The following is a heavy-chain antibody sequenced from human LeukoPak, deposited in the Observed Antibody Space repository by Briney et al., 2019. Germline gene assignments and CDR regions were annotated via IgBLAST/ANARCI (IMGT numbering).Heavy chain of an antibody. CDR3: AAAMKVVQGAFDI. CDR1: GFKFDGYA. J-gene: IGHJ3*02. D-gene: IGHD3-22*01. Sequence: GGSLRLSCAASGFKFDGYAMFWVRQAPGTGLKWVSVITGDGATTHYADSVKGRFTISRDNRKNSLYLQMNSLRTEDSALYYCAAAMKVVQGAFDIWGQGTKVTVSS. CDR2: ITGDGATT. V-gene: IGHV3-43*02.